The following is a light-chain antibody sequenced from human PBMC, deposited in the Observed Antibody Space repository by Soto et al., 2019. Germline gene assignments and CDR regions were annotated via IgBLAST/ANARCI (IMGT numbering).Light chain of an antibody. CDR3: AAWDDSLNGGV. J-gene: IGLJ3*02. Sequence: QAVVTQPPSASGTPGQRVTISCSGSSSNIGSNTVNWYQQLPGTAPKLFIYSNNQRPSGVPDRFSGSKSGTSASLAISGLQSEDEADYYCAAWDDSLNGGVFGGGTKVTVL. V-gene: IGLV1-44*01. CDR2: SNN. CDR1: SSNIGSNT.